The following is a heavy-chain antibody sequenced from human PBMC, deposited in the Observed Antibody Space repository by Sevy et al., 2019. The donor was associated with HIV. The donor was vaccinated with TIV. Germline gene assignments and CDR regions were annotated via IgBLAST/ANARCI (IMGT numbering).Heavy chain of an antibody. Sequence: SETLSLTCAVYGGSFSGYYWSWIRQPPGKGLEWIGEINHSGSTNYNPSLKSRVTISVDTSKNQFSLKLGSVTAADTAVYYCARGGEWVMGGWYYYYYGMDVWGQGTTVTVSS. CDR2: INHSGST. V-gene: IGHV4-34*01. J-gene: IGHJ6*02. D-gene: IGHD6-19*01. CDR1: GGSFSGYY. CDR3: ARGGEWVMGGWYYYYYGMDV.